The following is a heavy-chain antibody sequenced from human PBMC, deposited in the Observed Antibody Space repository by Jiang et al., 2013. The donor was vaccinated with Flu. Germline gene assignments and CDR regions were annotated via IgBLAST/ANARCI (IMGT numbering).Heavy chain of an antibody. V-gene: IGHV5-51*01. CDR2: INPRDSDT. D-gene: IGHD2/OR15-2a*01. CDR3: ARKGHYSPTWFYFDP. Sequence: GAEVKKPGESLKISCRGSDYSFISYWIGWVRQRPGRGLEWMGIINPRDSDTRYSPSFQGQVTMSVDKSISTAFLEWNSLKASDTAMYYCARKGHYSPTWFYFDPWGQGTQVTVSS. J-gene: IGHJ5*02. CDR1: DYSFISYW.